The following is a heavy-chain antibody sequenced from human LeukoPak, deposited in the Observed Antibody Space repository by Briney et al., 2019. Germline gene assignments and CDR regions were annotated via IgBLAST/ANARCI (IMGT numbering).Heavy chain of an antibody. CDR1: GFTFSSYA. Sequence: GGSLRLSCAASGFTFSSYAMSWVRQAPGKGLEWVSAISGSGGSTYYADSVKGRFTISRDNSKNTLYLQMNSLRAEDTAVYYCAKDRRLLCSSTSSYSNWFDPWGQGTLVTVSS. J-gene: IGHJ5*02. CDR3: AKDRRLLCSSTSSYSNWFDP. V-gene: IGHV3-23*01. D-gene: IGHD2-2*02. CDR2: ISGSGGST.